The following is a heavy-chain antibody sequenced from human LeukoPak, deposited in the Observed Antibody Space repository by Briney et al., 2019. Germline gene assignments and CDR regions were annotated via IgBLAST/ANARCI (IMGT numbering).Heavy chain of an antibody. Sequence: GGSLRLSCAASGFTFSSYGMHWVRQAPGKGLEWVAVISYDGSNKYYADSVKGRFTISRDNSKNTLYLQMNSLRAEDTAVYYCARVNQQWLANDYWGQGTLVTVSS. CDR1: GFTFSSYG. V-gene: IGHV3-30*03. CDR3: ARVNQQWLANDY. D-gene: IGHD6-19*01. J-gene: IGHJ4*02. CDR2: ISYDGSNK.